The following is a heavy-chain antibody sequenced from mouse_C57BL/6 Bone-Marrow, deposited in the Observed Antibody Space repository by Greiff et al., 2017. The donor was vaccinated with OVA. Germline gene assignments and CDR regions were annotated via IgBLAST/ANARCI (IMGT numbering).Heavy chain of an antibody. D-gene: IGHD2-3*01. CDR1: GFTFSDYG. J-gene: IGHJ3*01. CDR2: ISNLAYSI. CDR3: ARHGYYPFAY. Sequence: EVMLVESGGGLVQPGGSLKLSCAASGFTFSDYGMAWVRQAPRKGPEWVAFISNLAYSISYADTVTGRFTISRANAKNTLYLEMSRLRSEDTAMYYCARHGYYPFAYWGQGTLVTVSA. V-gene: IGHV5-15*01.